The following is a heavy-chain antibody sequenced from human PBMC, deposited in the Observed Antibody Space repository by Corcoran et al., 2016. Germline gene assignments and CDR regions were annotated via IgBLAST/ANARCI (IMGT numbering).Heavy chain of an antibody. CDR1: GGSISSSSYY. Sequence: QLQLQESGPGLVKPSETLSLTCTVSGGSISSSSYYWGWIRQPPGKGLEWIGSIYYSGSTYYNPSLKSRVTISVDTSKNQFSLKLSSVTAADTAVYYCARCGAITMVRGVIDYWGQGTLVTVSS. V-gene: IGHV4-39*07. CDR3: ARCGAITMVRGVIDY. CDR2: IYYSGST. J-gene: IGHJ4*02. D-gene: IGHD3-10*01.